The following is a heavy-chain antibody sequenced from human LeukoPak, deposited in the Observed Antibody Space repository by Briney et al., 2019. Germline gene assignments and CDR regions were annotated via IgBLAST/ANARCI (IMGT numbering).Heavy chain of an antibody. Sequence: AGGPLRLSCAASGFTFSTYNMNWVRQAPGKGLELISYINADSNTIQYADSVRGRCTTTRDNGKNSLYLQMNSLRAEDTAMYYCVRDNSRGQSLGVIYWGQGSLVTVSS. CDR1: GFTFSTYN. CDR2: INADSNTI. J-gene: IGHJ4*02. V-gene: IGHV3-48*01. CDR3: VRDNSRGQSLGVIY. D-gene: IGHD3-22*01.